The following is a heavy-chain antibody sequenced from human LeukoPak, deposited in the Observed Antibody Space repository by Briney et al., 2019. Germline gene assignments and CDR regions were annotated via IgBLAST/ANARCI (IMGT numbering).Heavy chain of an antibody. V-gene: IGHV5-51*01. CDR1: GYSFTSYW. D-gene: IGHD2-2*01. CDR2: IYPGDSDT. CDR3: ARRYSSSTSCPLTFDY. J-gene: IGHJ4*02. Sequence: GESLKISCKGSGYSFTSYWIGWVRQMPGKGLEWMGIIYPGDSDTRYSPSFQGQVTISADKSISTAYLQWSSLKASDTAMYYCARRYSSSTSCPLTFDYWGQGTLVTVSS.